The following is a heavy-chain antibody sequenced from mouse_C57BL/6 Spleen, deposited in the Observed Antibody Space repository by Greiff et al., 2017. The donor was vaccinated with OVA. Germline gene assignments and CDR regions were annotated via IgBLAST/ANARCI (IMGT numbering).Heavy chain of an antibody. V-gene: IGHV1-55*01. J-gene: IGHJ1*03. CDR3: ARGGYAVVAPGYFDV. CDR2: IYPGSGST. D-gene: IGHD1-1*01. Sequence: QVQLQQPGAELVKPGASVKMSCKASGYTFTSYWITWVKQRPGQGLEWIGDIYPGSGSTNYNEKFKSKATLTVDTSSSTAYMQLSSLTSEDAAVYYWARGGYAVVAPGYFDVWGTGTTVTVSS. CDR1: GYTFTSYW.